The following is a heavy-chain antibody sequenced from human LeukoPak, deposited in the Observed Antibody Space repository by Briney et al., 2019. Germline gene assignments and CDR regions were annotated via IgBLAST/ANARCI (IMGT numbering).Heavy chain of an antibody. J-gene: IGHJ3*01. V-gene: IGHV4-39*07. D-gene: IGHD3-10*01. CDR2: LYYSGSI. CDR1: GGSITVSRYY. CDR3: ATPSGNAYDV. Sequence: PSETLSLNCTVSGGSITVSRYYWGWIRQPPGKGLEWLGNLYYSGSIHQNPSLKSRLTFSLDTSKNQFSLKLSSVTAADTAVYYCATPSGNAYDVWGQGTMVTVSS.